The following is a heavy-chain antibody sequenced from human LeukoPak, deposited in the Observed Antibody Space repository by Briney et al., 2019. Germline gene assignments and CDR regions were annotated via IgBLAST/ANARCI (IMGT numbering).Heavy chain of an antibody. CDR3: ARVVYGDSSKDFDY. J-gene: IGHJ4*02. D-gene: IGHD4-17*01. CDR2: VNHGGTT. CDR1: GESFSDYY. V-gene: IGHV4-34*01. Sequence: TSETLSLTCAVYGESFSDYYWSWIRQPPGRGLEWIGEVNHGGTTNYNPSLKSRVIISADTSKNQFSLKLNSVTAADTAVYYCARVVYGDSSKDFDYWGQGTLVTVSS.